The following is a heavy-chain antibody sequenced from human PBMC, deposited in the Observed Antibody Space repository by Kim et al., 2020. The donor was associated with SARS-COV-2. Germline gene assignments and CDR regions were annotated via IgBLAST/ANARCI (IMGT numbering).Heavy chain of an antibody. J-gene: IGHJ4*02. V-gene: IGHV3-7*03. CDR2: IEADGSDR. D-gene: IGHD2-8*01. CDR1: GFTFKKYR. Sequence: GGSLRLSCAASGFTFKKYRMNWVRQAPGKGLEWVANIEADGSDRYYVGSVKGRFTISRDNARNSLYLQMNNLRVEDTAVYYCASLSGVLDYWGRGTLVIV. CDR3: ASLSGVLDY.